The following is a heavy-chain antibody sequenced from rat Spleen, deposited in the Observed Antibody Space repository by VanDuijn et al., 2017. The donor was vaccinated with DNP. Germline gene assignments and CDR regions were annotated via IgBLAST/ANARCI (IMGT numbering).Heavy chain of an antibody. Sequence: EVQLVESGGGLVQPGRSLKLSCAASGFTFSDYAMAWVRQAPKKGLEWVTTISYDGSRTYYRDSVTGRFTISRDNAKSTLYLQIDSLRSEDTATYYCARQSEYNAYYFDYWGQGVMVTVSS. V-gene: IGHV5-17*01. CDR1: GFTFSDYA. CDR3: ARQSEYNAYYFDY. D-gene: IGHD4-3*01. CDR2: ISYDGSRT. J-gene: IGHJ2*01.